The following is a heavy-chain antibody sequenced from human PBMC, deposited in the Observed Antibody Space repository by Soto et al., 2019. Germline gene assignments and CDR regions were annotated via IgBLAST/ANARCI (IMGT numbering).Heavy chain of an antibody. V-gene: IGHV3-23*01. J-gene: IGHJ3*02. CDR3: AKVKNIVLMVYAIVAFDI. CDR1: GFTFSSYS. Sequence: GGSLRLSCAASGFTFSSYSMNWVRQAPGKGLEWVSAISGSGGSTYYADSVKGRFTISRDNSKNTLYLQMNSLRAEDTAVYYCAKVKNIVLMVYAIVAFDIWGQGTMVTVSS. D-gene: IGHD2-8*01. CDR2: ISGSGGST.